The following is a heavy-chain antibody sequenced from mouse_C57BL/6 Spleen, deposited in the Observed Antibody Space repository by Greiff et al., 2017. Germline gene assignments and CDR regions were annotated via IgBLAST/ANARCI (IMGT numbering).Heavy chain of an antibody. J-gene: IGHJ2*01. CDR1: GYTFTSYW. V-gene: IGHV1-55*01. Sequence: QVQLQQPGAELVKPGASVKMSCKASGYTFTSYWITWVKQRPGQGLEWIGDIYPGSGSTNYNEKFKSKATLTVDTSSSTAYMQLSSLTSEDSAVYYCARSGLYYGNSYYFDYWGQGTTLTVSS. D-gene: IGHD2-1*01. CDR3: ARSGLYYGNSYYFDY. CDR2: IYPGSGST.